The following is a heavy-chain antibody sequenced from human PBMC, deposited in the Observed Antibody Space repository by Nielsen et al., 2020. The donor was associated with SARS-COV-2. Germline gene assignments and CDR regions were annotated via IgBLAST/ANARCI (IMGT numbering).Heavy chain of an antibody. V-gene: IGHV3-74*01. CDR1: AFTFSTYW. CDR3: VRGLQVPNGLAHR. Sequence: GESLKISCAASAFTFSTYWMHWVRQAPRKGLVWVSRINSDGSSTSYADSVKGRFTISRGNAKNTLYLQMNSLRAEDTAVYYCVRGLQVPNGLAHRWGQGTLVTVSS. D-gene: IGHD3-16*01. CDR2: INSDGSST. J-gene: IGHJ4*02.